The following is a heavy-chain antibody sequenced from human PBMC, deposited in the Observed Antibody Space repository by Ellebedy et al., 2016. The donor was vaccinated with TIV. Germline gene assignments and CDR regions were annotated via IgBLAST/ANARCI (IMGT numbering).Heavy chain of an antibody. D-gene: IGHD3-10*01. CDR3: AKDIGGYYYGSGSYYHDGFDI. J-gene: IGHJ3*02. V-gene: IGHV3-9*01. CDR1: GFTFDDYA. Sequence: SLKISXAASGFTFDDYAMHWVRQAPGKGLEWVSGTSWNSGSIGYADSVKGRFTISRDNAKNSLYLQMNSLRAEDTALYYCAKDIGGYYYGSGSYYHDGFDIWGQGTMVTVSS. CDR2: TSWNSGSI.